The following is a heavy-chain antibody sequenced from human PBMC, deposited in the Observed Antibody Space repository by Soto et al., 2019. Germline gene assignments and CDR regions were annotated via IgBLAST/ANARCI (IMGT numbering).Heavy chain of an antibody. V-gene: IGHV1-18*01. CDR1: GYTFTSYG. CDR2: ISAYNGNT. D-gene: IGHD2-2*01. Sequence: ASVKVSCKASGYTFTSYGISWVRQAPGQGLEWMGWISAYNGNTNCAQKLQGRVTMTTDTSTSTAYMELRSLRSEDTAVYYCARGSRSVVPAKFDYWGQGTLVTVSS. CDR3: ARGSRSVVPAKFDY. J-gene: IGHJ4*02.